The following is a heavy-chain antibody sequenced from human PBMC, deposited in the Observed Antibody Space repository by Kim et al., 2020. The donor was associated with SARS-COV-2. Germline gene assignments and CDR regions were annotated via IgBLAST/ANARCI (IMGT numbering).Heavy chain of an antibody. CDR1: GFTFSSYA. D-gene: IGHD2-2*01. CDR3: ARDRDPYCSSTICSEDY. Sequence: GGSLRLSCAASGFTFSSYAMHWVRQAPGKGLEWVAVISYDGSNKYYADSVKGRFTISRDNSKNTLYLQMNSLRAEDTAVYYCARDRDPYCSSTICSEDY. V-gene: IGHV3-30*04. CDR2: ISYDGSNK. J-gene: IGHJ4*01.